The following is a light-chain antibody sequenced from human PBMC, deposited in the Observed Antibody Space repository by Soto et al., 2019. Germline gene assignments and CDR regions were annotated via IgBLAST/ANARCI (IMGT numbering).Light chain of an antibody. CDR2: DVS. CDR3: NSFTTPNPYF. V-gene: IGLV2-14*03. Sequence: QSVLTQPASVSGSPGQSITISCTGASSDVGGFDHVSWYQQHPGKVPRLLIYDVSSRPSGVSDRFSGSKSGNTASLTISGLQAEDGADYYCNSFTTPNPYFFGTGTKVTVL. J-gene: IGLJ1*01. CDR1: SSDVGGFDH.